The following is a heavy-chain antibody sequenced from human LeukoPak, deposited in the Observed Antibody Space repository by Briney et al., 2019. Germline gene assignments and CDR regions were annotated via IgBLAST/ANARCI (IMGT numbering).Heavy chain of an antibody. D-gene: IGHD6-13*01. V-gene: IGHV1-8*01. CDR1: GYTFTSYE. J-gene: IGHJ5*02. CDR3: ARGPGYSSSWYLFHWFDP. CDR2: MNPNSGNT. Sequence: ASVKVSCKASGYTFTSYEINWVRQATGQGLEWMGWMNPNSGNTGYAQKFQGRVTMTRNTSISTAYMELSSLRSGDTAVYYCARGPGYSSSWYLFHWFDPWGQGTLVTVSS.